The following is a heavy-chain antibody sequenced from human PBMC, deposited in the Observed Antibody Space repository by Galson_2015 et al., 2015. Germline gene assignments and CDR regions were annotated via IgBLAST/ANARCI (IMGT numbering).Heavy chain of an antibody. CDR1: GFTFSSYG. V-gene: IGHV3-30*18. J-gene: IGHJ4*02. Sequence: SLRLSCAASGFTFSSYGMHWVRQAPGKGLEWVAVISYDGSNKYYADSVKGRFTISRDNSKNTLYLQMNSLRAEDTAVYYCAKSEYSSSWYHLFDYWGQGTLVTVSS. D-gene: IGHD6-13*01. CDR2: ISYDGSNK. CDR3: AKSEYSSSWYHLFDY.